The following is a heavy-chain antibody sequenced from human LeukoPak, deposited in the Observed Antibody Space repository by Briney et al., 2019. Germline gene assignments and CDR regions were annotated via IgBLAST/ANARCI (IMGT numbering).Heavy chain of an antibody. Sequence: GGSLRLSCAASGFTFSSYWMSWVRQAPGKGLEWVANIKQDGSEKYYVDSVKGRFTISRDNAKNSLYLQMNSLRAEDTAVYYCARDTPKQGVVTSDAFDIWGQGTMVAVSS. D-gene: IGHD3-3*01. J-gene: IGHJ3*02. CDR2: IKQDGSEK. CDR3: ARDTPKQGVVTSDAFDI. V-gene: IGHV3-7*01. CDR1: GFTFSSYW.